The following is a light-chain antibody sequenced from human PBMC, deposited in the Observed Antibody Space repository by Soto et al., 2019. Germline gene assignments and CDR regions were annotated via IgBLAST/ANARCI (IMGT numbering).Light chain of an antibody. J-gene: IGLJ2*01. V-gene: IGLV2-14*01. CDR2: DVS. CDR1: SSDVGGYNY. Sequence: QSALTQPASVSGSPGQSVTISCTGTSSDVGGYNYVSWYQQHPGKAPKLMIYDVSNRPSGVSNRFSGSKSGNTASLTISGLQAEDEADEYCSSYTSSSTPVVVFGGGTKLTVL. CDR3: SSYTSSSTPVVV.